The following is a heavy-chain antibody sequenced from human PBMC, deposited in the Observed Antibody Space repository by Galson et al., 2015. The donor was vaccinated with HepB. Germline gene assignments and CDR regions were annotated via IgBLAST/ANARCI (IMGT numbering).Heavy chain of an antibody. Sequence: SLRLSCAASGFTFNNAWMNWVRQAPGKGLEWVGQIKSRNDGGTTDYAAPIKGRITISRDDSKNTLYLHINSLTAEDTAVYYCTTFSIRIVSRGGNYWGQGTRVIVPS. CDR2: IKSRNDGGTT. V-gene: IGHV3-15*01. CDR3: TTFSIRIVSRGGNY. CDR1: GFTFNNAW. J-gene: IGHJ4*02. D-gene: IGHD1-26*01.